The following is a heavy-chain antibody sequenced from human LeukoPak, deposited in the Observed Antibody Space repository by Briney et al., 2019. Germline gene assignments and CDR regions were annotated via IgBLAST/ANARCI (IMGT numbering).Heavy chain of an antibody. D-gene: IGHD1/OR15-1a*01. CDR2: IIPIFGTA. Sequence: GSSVKISCKASGGTFSSYAISWVRQAPGQGLEWMGGIIPIFGTANYAQKFQGRVTITTDESTSTAYMELSSLRSEDMAVYYCATEQVGYYFDYWGQGTLVTVSS. CDR3: ATEQVGYYFDY. CDR1: GGTFSSYA. V-gene: IGHV1-69*05. J-gene: IGHJ4*02.